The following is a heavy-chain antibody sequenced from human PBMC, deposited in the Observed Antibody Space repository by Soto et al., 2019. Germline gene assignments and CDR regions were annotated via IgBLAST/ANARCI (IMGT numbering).Heavy chain of an antibody. J-gene: IGHJ4*02. V-gene: IGHV2-5*02. Sequence: QITLKESGPSLVKPTQTLTLTCTFSAFSLSSTRMAGGWNCQPTGTALEWLGLINWDDDKRYSTFLKRRLTSAIDTANNQVVFTMPIMDTGDTAKSYCAHIGVAGIGYYFDYWGQGTLVTVSS. D-gene: IGHD6-19*01. CDR3: AHIGVAGIGYYFDY. CDR1: AFSLSSTRMA. CDR2: INWDDDK.